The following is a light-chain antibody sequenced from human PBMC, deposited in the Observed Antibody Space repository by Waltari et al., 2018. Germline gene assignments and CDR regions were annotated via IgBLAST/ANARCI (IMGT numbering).Light chain of an antibody. Sequence: DIVLTQSPDSMAVSLGQRATIPCKSSQSVLYSSNNKNHLAWYQQTLGQPPKLLMQWASSRESGVPDRFTGSGSGTDFTLTITSLQAEDVAVYYCQQYYSAPFTFGPGTKVDIK. CDR2: WAS. CDR3: QQYYSAPFT. CDR1: QSVLYSSNNKNH. J-gene: IGKJ3*01. V-gene: IGKV4-1*01.